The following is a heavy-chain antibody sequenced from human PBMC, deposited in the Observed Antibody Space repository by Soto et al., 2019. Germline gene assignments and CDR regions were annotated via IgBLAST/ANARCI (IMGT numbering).Heavy chain of an antibody. J-gene: IGHJ3*02. CDR3: AAPYCSSTSCYVAAFDI. Sequence: QVQLQESGPGLVKPSQTLSLTCTVSGGSISSGGYYWSWIRQHPGKGLEWIGYIDYSGITYYYPSHRSRVTIAVDTAKNQFSLKLSSVTAADTAVYYCAAPYCSSTSCYVAAFDIWGQGTMVTVSS. D-gene: IGHD2-2*01. CDR1: GGSISSGGYY. CDR2: IDYSGIT. V-gene: IGHV4-31*03.